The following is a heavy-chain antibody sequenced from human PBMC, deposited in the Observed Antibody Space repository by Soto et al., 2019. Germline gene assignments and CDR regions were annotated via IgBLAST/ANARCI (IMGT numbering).Heavy chain of an antibody. Sequence: EVQLVESGGGLVQPGGSLRLSCAASGFTFSSYSMNWVRQAPGKGLEWVSYISSSSSNIYYADSVKGRFTISRDNAKNSLYLQMNSLRAEDTAVYYCAREYCSSTSCLNWFDPWGQGTLVTVSS. V-gene: IGHV3-48*01. CDR3: AREYCSSTSCLNWFDP. J-gene: IGHJ5*02. D-gene: IGHD2-2*01. CDR1: GFTFSSYS. CDR2: ISSSSSNI.